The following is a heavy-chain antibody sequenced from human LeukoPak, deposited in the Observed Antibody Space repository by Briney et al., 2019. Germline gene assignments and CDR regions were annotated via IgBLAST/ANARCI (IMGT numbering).Heavy chain of an antibody. V-gene: IGHV4-34*01. CDR3: AIQGRWYNCFDP. Sequence: SETLSLTCAVYGGSFSGYYWRWIRQPPGKGLDWIGEINHSGSTNYNPSLKSRVTISVDTSKNQFSLKLSSVTAADTAVYYCAIQGRWYNCFDPGGQGTLVSVSS. J-gene: IGHJ5*02. CDR2: INHSGST. CDR1: GGSFSGYY. D-gene: IGHD2-15*01.